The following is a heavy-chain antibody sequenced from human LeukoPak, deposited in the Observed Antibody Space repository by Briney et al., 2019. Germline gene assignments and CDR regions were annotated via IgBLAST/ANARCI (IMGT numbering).Heavy chain of an antibody. CDR3: ARAYGLPYYFDY. Sequence: SETLSLTCTVSGGSISSYYWSWIRQPPGKGLECIGYIYYSGSTNYNPSLKSRVTISVDTSKNQFSLKLSSVTAADTAVYYCARAYGLPYYFDYWGQGTLVTAS. CDR1: GGSISSYY. D-gene: IGHD3-10*01. V-gene: IGHV4-59*01. CDR2: IYYSGST. J-gene: IGHJ4*02.